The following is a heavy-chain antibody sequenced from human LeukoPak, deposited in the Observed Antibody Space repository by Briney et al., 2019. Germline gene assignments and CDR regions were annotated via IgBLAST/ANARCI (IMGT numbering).Heavy chain of an antibody. Sequence: SETLSLNCTVSGGSISSNFYYWGWIRQPPGKGLEWIGNIYYRGSTYYNPSLKSRVTISVDTSKNQFSLKLTSVTAADTAVYYCARFIHLGEYKHYFDYWGQGTLVTVSS. D-gene: IGHD3-16*01. CDR2: IYYRGST. V-gene: IGHV4-39*01. CDR3: ARFIHLGEYKHYFDY. J-gene: IGHJ4*02. CDR1: GGSISSNFYY.